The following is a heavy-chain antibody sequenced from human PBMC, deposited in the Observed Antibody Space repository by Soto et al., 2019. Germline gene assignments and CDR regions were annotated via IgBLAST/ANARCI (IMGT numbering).Heavy chain of an antibody. D-gene: IGHD2-21*02. V-gene: IGHV3-48*01. Sequence: EVQLVESGGGLVQPGGSLRLSCAASGFTFSSYSMNWVRQAPGKGLEWVSYISSSSSTIYYADSVKGRFTISRDNAKNSLYLQMNSXRAEXTAVYYCAXXGGDLNWFDPWGQGTLVTVSS. CDR2: ISSSSSTI. J-gene: IGHJ5*02. CDR3: AXXGGDLNWFDP. CDR1: GFTFSSYS.